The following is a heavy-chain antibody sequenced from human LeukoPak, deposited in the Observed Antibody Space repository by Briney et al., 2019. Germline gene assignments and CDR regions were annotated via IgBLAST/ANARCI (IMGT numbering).Heavy chain of an antibody. V-gene: IGHV1-2*02. Sequence: ASVKVSCKTSGYTFNDYYVHRVRQAPGQGLEWMGWINPNSGRTNYAPKFQGRVTLTTDTSISTAYMELSSLISGDTALYFCARDSSDVLTGYYHFWGQGTLVTVSS. CDR3: ARDSSDVLTGYYHF. CDR1: GYTFNDYY. CDR2: INPNSGRT. D-gene: IGHD3-9*01. J-gene: IGHJ4*02.